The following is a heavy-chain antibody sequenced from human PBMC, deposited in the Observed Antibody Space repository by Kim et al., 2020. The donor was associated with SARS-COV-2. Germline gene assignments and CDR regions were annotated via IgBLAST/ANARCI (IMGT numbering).Heavy chain of an antibody. CDR1: GFTFGDYA. CDR2: IRSKAYGGTT. CDR3: TLPGGWELLPGDFDY. Sequence: GGSLRLSCTASGFTFGDYAMSWFRQAPGKGLEWVGFIRSKAYGGTTEYAASVKGRFTISRDDSKSIAYLQMNSLKTEDTAVYYCTLPGGWELLPGDFDYWGQGTLVTVSS. D-gene: IGHD1-26*01. J-gene: IGHJ4*02. V-gene: IGHV3-49*03.